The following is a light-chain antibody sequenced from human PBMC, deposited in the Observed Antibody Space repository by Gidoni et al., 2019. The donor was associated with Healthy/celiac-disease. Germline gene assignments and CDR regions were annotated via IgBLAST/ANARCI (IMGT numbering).Light chain of an antibody. Sequence: EIVMTQSPATLSVSPGERATLSCWASQSVSSNLAWYQQKPGQAPRLIIYGASTRATGSPARFSGSGSGTEFTLTISSLQSEDFAVYYCQQYNNWPPEDTFGQGTKLEIK. CDR1: QSVSSN. CDR2: GAS. CDR3: QQYNNWPPEDT. V-gene: IGKV3-15*01. J-gene: IGKJ2*01.